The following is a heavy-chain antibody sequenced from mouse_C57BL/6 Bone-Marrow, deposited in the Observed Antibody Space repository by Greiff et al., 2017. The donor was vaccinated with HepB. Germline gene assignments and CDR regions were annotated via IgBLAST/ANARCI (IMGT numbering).Heavy chain of an antibody. CDR3: AIYPYYAMDY. D-gene: IGHD2-1*01. V-gene: IGHV5-6*01. J-gene: IGHJ4*01. CDR1: GFTFSSYG. Sequence: EVQLVESGGDLVKPGGSLKLSCAASGFTFSSYGMSWVRQTPDKRLEWVATISSGGSYTYYPDSVKGRFTISRDNAKNTLYLQMSSLKSEDTAMYYCAIYPYYAMDYWGQGPSVTVSS. CDR2: ISSGGSYT.